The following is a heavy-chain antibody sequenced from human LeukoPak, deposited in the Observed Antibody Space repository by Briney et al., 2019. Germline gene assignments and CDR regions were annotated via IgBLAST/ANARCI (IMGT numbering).Heavy chain of an antibody. CDR2: INTNTGNP. V-gene: IGHV7-4-1*02. J-gene: IGHJ4*02. Sequence: ASVKVSCKASGYTFTSYAMNWVRQAPGQGLEWMGWINTNTGNPTYAQGFTGRFVFSLDTSVSTAYLQISSPKAEDTAVYHCARLGGYDFWSGPTYYFDYWGQGTLVTVSS. CDR1: GYTFTSYA. D-gene: IGHD3-3*01. CDR3: ARLGGYDFWSGPTYYFDY.